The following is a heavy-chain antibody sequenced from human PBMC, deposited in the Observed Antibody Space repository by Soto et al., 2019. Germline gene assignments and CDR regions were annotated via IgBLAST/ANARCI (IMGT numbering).Heavy chain of an antibody. D-gene: IGHD4-17*01. CDR1: GFTFSNFE. CDR2: IPSSGGTI. J-gene: IGHJ4*02. V-gene: IGHV3-48*03. CDR3: ARFPSTVTDY. Sequence: PGGSLRLSCAASGFTFSNFEMIWVRQAPGKGLEWVSYIPSSGGTIHYADSVKGRFTISRDNAKNSLYLQMSSLRAEDTAVYYCARFPSTVTDYWGQGTLVTVSS.